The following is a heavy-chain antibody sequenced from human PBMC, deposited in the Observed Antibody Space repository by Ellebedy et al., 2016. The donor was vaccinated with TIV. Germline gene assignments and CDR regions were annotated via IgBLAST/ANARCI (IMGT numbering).Heavy chain of an antibody. CDR2: ISDSGDTT. V-gene: IGHV3-23*01. D-gene: IGHD2-2*01. CDR1: GFRFSSYA. Sequence: GESLMISCAASGFRFSSYAMNWVRQAPGKGLEWVSGISDSGDTTYYPDSVKGRFTISRDNSKNTLYLQMNSLRVEDTAVYYCAKQKSTSAGSSDIWGQGAMVTVSS. J-gene: IGHJ3*02. CDR3: AKQKSTSAGSSDI.